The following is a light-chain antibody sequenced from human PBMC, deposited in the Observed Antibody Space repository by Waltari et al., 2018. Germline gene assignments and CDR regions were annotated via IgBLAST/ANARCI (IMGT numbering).Light chain of an antibody. V-gene: IGLV2-23*02. J-gene: IGLJ3*02. CDR3: SSYTQSRTRV. Sequence: QSALTQSASVSGSPGQSITISCTGTSRDVGAYNLVSWYQHLPGRAPKLILSGVTKRPSVISDRFSVSNSGNTASLTISGLQSEDEADYYCSSYTQSRTRVFGGGTKVTVL. CDR2: GVT. CDR1: SRDVGAYNL.